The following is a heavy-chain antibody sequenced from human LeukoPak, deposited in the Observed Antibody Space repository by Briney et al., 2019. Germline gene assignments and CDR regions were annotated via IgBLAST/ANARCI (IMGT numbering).Heavy chain of an antibody. D-gene: IGHD2-2*01. V-gene: IGHV1-2*02. CDR3: ARDQGLVVVPAATQFDY. CDR1: GYTFTNYY. Sequence: ASVKVSCKASGYTFTNYYIHWVRQAPGQGLEWMGWIIPNSGGTKYAQNFQGRVTMTRDTSISTAYMELSSLRSEDTAVYYCARDQGLVVVPAATQFDYWGQGTLVTVSS. J-gene: IGHJ4*02. CDR2: IIPNSGGT.